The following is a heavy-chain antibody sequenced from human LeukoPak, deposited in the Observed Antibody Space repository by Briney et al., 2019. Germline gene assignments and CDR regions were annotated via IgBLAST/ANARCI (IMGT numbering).Heavy chain of an antibody. CDR3: ARVSTSWYSYYHGMDV. V-gene: IGHV1-18*01. Sequence: ASVTVSCTASGYTFTSYGISWVRQAPGQGLEWMGWISAYNGNTNYAQKLQGRVTMTTDTSTSTAYMELRSLRSDDTAVYYCARVSTSWYSYYHGMDVWGQGTTVTVSS. CDR2: ISAYNGNT. CDR1: GYTFTSYG. J-gene: IGHJ6*02. D-gene: IGHD6-13*01.